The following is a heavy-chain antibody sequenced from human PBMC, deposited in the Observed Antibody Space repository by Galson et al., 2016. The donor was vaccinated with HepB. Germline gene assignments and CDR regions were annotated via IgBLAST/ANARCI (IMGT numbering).Heavy chain of an antibody. CDR2: INPKSGGT. D-gene: IGHD7-27*01. CDR1: GYTFTDCY. CDR3: ARVSGVYYGMDV. J-gene: IGHJ6*02. Sequence: SVKVSCKAPGYTFTDCYIHWVRQAPGQGLEWMGWINPKSGGTNYEQRFQGRVTVSRDTSISTAYMELTRLTSDDTAVYYCARVSGVYYGMDVWGHGTTVTVSS. V-gene: IGHV1-2*02.